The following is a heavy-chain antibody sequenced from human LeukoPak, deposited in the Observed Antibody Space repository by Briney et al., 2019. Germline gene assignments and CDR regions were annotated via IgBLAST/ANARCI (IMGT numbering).Heavy chain of an antibody. CDR3: ALARLKRYSSGWYRSGLDY. CDR2: INPNSGGT. V-gene: IGHV1-2*02. Sequence: ASVKVSCKASGYTFTGYYMHWVRQAPGQGLEWMGWINPNSGGTNYAQKFQGRVTMTRDTSISTAYMELSRLRSDDTAVYYCALARLKRYSSGWYRSGLDYWGQGTLVTVSS. CDR1: GYTFTGYY. J-gene: IGHJ4*02. D-gene: IGHD6-19*01.